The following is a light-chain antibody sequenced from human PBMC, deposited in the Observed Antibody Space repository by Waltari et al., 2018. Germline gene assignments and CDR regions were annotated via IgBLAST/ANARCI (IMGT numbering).Light chain of an antibody. Sequence: DIQMTQSPSTLSTSVADRVTITCRASQSISSWLAWYQQKPGKAPKLLIYKASSIESGVPSRFSGSGSGTEFTLTISSLQPDDFATYYCQQYNSYSWTFGQGTKVEIK. CDR1: QSISSW. CDR3: QQYNSYSWT. J-gene: IGKJ1*01. CDR2: KAS. V-gene: IGKV1-5*03.